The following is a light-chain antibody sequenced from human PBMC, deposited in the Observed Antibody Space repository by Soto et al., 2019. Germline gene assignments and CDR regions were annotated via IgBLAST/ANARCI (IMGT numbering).Light chain of an antibody. CDR3: QQCNEWPLIT. Sequence: EIVMTQSPATLSVSPGERATLSCRASQSVNSYLAWYQQKPGQAPRLLIYGASNRATGVPARFSGSGSGTEFTLTISSLQSEEFAVYYCQQCNEWPLITFGQGTRLEAK. CDR1: QSVNSY. J-gene: IGKJ5*01. V-gene: IGKV3-15*01. CDR2: GAS.